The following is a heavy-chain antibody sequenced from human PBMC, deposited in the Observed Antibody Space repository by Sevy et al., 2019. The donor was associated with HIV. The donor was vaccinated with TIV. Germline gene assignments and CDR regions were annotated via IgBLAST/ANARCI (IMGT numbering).Heavy chain of an antibody. CDR1: GYSISSGYY. CDR2: SLHSGST. J-gene: IGHJ4*02. Sequence: SETLSLTCTVSGYSISSGYYWGWIRQPPGKGLEWIGSSLHSGSTYCNPSLESRVTISVDTSKNQFSLKMSSVTAADTAVYYCARGFYLDYWGQGILVTVSS. D-gene: IGHD3-10*01. V-gene: IGHV4-38-2*02. CDR3: ARGFYLDY.